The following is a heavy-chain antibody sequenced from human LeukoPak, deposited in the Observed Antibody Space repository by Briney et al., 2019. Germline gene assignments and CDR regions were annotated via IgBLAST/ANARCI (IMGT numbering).Heavy chain of an antibody. CDR2: IYHSGST. V-gene: IGHV4-30-2*01. CDR1: GGSISSGGYS. D-gene: IGHD5-24*01. CDR3: ARGVEMASFYFDY. Sequence: SETLSLTCAVSGGSISSGGYSWSWIRQPPGKGLEWIGYIYHSGSTYYNPSLKSRVTISVDRSKNQFSLELSSVTAADTAVYYCARGVEMASFYFDYWGQGTLVTVSS. J-gene: IGHJ4*02.